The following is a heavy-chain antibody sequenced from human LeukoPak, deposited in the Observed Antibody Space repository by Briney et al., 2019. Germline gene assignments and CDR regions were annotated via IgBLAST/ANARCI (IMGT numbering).Heavy chain of an antibody. CDR1: GFTFSSYS. J-gene: IGHJ5*02. V-gene: IGHV3-21*01. CDR3: ARDFHYYDSSGYQNWFDP. D-gene: IGHD3-22*01. Sequence: GGSLRLSCAASGFTFSSYSMNWVCQAPGKGLEWVSSISSSSSYIYYADSVKGRFTISRDNAKNSLYLQMNSLRAEDTAVYYCARDFHYYDSSGYQNWFDPWGQGTLVTVSS. CDR2: ISSSSSYI.